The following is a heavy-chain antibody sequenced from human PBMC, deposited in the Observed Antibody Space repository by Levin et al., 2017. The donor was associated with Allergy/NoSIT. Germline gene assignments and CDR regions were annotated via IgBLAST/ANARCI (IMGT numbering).Heavy chain of an antibody. CDR2: IYYSGST. CDR3: ARSSEMGWDIVLVVYAHPLPFDY. Sequence: SQTLSLTCTVSGGSISSSSYYWGWIRQPPGKGLEWIGSIYYSGSTYYNPSLKSRVTISVDTSKNQFSLKLSSVTAADTAVYYCARSSEMGWDIVLVVYAHPLPFDYWGQGTLVTVSS. CDR1: GGSISSSSYY. V-gene: IGHV4-39*01. D-gene: IGHD2-8*02. J-gene: IGHJ4*02.